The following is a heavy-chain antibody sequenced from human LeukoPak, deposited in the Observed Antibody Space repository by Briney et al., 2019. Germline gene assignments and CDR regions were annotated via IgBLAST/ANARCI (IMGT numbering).Heavy chain of an antibody. CDR3: ARGKYSSSYFDY. D-gene: IGHD6-6*01. CDR2: INPNSAVT. V-gene: IGHV1-2*02. Sequence: GASVKVSCKASGYTFTGYYMHWVRQAPGQGLEWMGWINPNSAVTNYAQKFQGRVTMTRDTSISTAYMELSRLRSDDTAVYYCARGKYSSSYFDYWGQGTLVTVSS. J-gene: IGHJ4*02. CDR1: GYTFTGYY.